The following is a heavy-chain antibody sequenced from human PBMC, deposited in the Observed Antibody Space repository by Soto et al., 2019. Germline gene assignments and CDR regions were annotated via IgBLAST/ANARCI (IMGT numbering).Heavy chain of an antibody. J-gene: IGHJ4*01. CDR3: ARHLVGSTRGNFDY. CDR1: GYSFTSYW. CDR2: IYPYDSDT. V-gene: IGHV5-51*01. D-gene: IGHD2-2*01. Sequence: GESLKISCKGSGYSFTSYWIGWVRQMPGKGMEWMGNIYPYDSDTRYSPSFQGQVTISADASITTAYLQWSGLRASDTAMYFCARHLVGSTRGNFDYWGQGTLVTVSS.